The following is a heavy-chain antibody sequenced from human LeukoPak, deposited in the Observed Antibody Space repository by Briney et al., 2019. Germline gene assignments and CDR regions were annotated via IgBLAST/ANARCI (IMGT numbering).Heavy chain of an antibody. Sequence: PGGSLRLSCAASGFTFSSYWIHWVRQAPGKGLVWVSRINSDGSSTSYADSVKGRFTISRDNAKNTLYLQMNSLRAEDTAVYYCARRPSYYDSSGYYPDYWGQGTLVTVSS. J-gene: IGHJ4*02. CDR2: INSDGSST. CDR3: ARRPSYYDSSGYYPDY. D-gene: IGHD3-22*01. V-gene: IGHV3-74*01. CDR1: GFTFSSYW.